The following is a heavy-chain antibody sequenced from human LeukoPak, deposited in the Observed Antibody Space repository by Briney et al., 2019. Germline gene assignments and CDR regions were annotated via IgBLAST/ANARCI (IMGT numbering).Heavy chain of an antibody. CDR3: ARDPWRGYSSGWYFDY. J-gene: IGHJ4*02. Sequence: GGSLRLSCVVSGFTLSSHSMNWVRPAPGKGLEWVSSISSSSSYIYYADSVKGRFTISRDNAKNSLYLQMNSLRAEDTAVYYCARDPWRGYSSGWYFDYWGQGTLITVSS. CDR2: ISSSSSYI. D-gene: IGHD6-19*01. CDR1: GFTLSSHS. V-gene: IGHV3-21*01.